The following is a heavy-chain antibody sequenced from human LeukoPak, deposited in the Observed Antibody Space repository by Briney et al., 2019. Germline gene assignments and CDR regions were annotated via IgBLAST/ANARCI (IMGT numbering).Heavy chain of an antibody. CDR3: ARHYYDSSGFVDY. Sequence: SETLSLTCTVSGGSISSSSYYWGWVRQPPGKGREWVGSIYYSGSTYYNPSLKSRVTISVDTCKNQCSLKLSSVTAADTAVYYCARHYYDSSGFVDYWGQGTLVTVSS. J-gene: IGHJ4*02. D-gene: IGHD3-22*01. CDR1: GGSISSSSYY. CDR2: IYYSGST. V-gene: IGHV4-39*01.